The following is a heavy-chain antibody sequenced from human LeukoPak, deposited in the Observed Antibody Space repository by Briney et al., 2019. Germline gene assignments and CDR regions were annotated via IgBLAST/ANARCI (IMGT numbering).Heavy chain of an antibody. CDR3: AADSRYYDFWSGYRGVGAFDI. CDR1: GFTFTSSA. D-gene: IGHD3-3*01. V-gene: IGHV1-58*01. Sequence: SVKVSRKASGFTFTSSAVQWVRQARGQRLEWIGWIVVGSGNTNYAQKFQERVTITRDMSTSTAYMELSSLRSEDTAVYYCAADSRYYDFWSGYRGVGAFDIWSQGTMVTVSS. CDR2: IVVGSGNT. J-gene: IGHJ3*02.